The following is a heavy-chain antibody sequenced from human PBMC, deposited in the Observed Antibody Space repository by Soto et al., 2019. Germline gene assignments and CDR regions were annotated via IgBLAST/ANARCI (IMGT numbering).Heavy chain of an antibody. Sequence: QVQLVQSGAEVKKPGSSVKVSCKASGGTFSSYTISWVRQAPGQGLEWMGRIIPILGIANYAQKFQGRVTITADKSTSTAYMELSSLRSEDTAVYYCARGGIYSNYGYYYMDVWGKGTTVTVSS. D-gene: IGHD4-4*01. CDR3: ARGGIYSNYGYYYMDV. CDR1: GGTFSSYT. V-gene: IGHV1-69*02. J-gene: IGHJ6*03. CDR2: IIPILGIA.